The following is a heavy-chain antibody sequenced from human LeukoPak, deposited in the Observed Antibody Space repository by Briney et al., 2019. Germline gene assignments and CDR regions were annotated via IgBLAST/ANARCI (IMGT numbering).Heavy chain of an antibody. V-gene: IGHV5-51*01. J-gene: IGHJ4*02. D-gene: IGHD6-13*01. Sequence: KAGESLKISCKGSGYIFTSYWIAWVRQMPGKGLECMGIIFPGDSDTKYNPSFQGHVTISADKSISTAYLQWSSLNDSDTAMYYCAKMGYTSSPGDSWGQGTLVTVSS. CDR1: GYIFTSYW. CDR3: AKMGYTSSPGDS. CDR2: IFPGDSDT.